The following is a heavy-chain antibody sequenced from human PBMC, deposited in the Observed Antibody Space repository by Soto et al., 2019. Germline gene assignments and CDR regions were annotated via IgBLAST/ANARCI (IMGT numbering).Heavy chain of an antibody. J-gene: IGHJ4*02. D-gene: IGHD1-26*01. CDR2: IIPIFGTA. Sequence: QVQLVQSGAEVKKPGSSGKVSCKASGGTFSSYAISWVRQAPGQGLEWMGGIIPIFGTANYAQKFQGRVTITADEATSTAYMELSSLRSEDTAVYYCARGQAEYPVGASDFDYWCQGTLVTVSS. CDR3: ARGQAEYPVGASDFDY. V-gene: IGHV1-69*01. CDR1: GGTFSSYA.